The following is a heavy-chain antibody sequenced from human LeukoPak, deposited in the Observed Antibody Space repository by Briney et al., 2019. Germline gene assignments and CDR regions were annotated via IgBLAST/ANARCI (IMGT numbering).Heavy chain of an antibody. Sequence: PGRSLRLSCAASGFTFSSYVMHCVRQAPGKGLEWVAVISSDGNNKYYADSVKGRFTISRDNSKNTLYLQMNSLRGEDTAVYYCARDVGSSWYKCSDYWGQGTLVTVSS. CDR1: GFTFSSYV. J-gene: IGHJ4*02. D-gene: IGHD6-13*01. V-gene: IGHV3-30-3*01. CDR3: ARDVGSSWYKCSDY. CDR2: ISSDGNNK.